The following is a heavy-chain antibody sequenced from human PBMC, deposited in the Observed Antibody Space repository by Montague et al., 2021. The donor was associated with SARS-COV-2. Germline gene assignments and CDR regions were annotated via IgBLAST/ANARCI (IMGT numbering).Heavy chain of an antibody. Sequence: TLSLTCTVSGDSISSGDHHWSWVRRPAGKGLEWIGYIYTLGSTCYNPSLKSRVTISMDTSKNQLSLKLSSVTAADTAVHFCARSPYRTTYLNGMDVWGQGTTVTVSS. J-gene: IGHJ6*02. CDR2: IYTLGST. CDR1: GDSISSGDHH. V-gene: IGHV4-61*09. CDR3: ARSPYRTTYLNGMDV. D-gene: IGHD1-14*01.